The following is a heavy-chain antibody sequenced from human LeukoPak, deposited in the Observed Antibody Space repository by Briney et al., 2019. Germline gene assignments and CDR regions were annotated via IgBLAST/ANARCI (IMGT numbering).Heavy chain of an antibody. CDR3: AKDRGIISDY. CDR2: ISGSGGST. CDR1: GFTVSSNS. V-gene: IGHV3-23*01. J-gene: IGHJ4*02. D-gene: IGHD3-10*01. Sequence: GSLRLSCTVSGFTVSSNSMSWVRQAPGKGLEWVSAISGSGGSTYYADSVKGRFTISRDNSKNTLYLQMNSLRAEDTALYYCAKDRGIISDYWGQGILVTVSS.